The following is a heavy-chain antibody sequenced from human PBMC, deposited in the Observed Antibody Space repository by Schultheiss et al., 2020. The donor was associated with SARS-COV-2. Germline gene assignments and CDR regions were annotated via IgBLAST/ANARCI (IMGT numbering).Heavy chain of an antibody. D-gene: IGHD1-26*01. CDR1: GGSFSGYY. CDR3: ARWVGTGSYYGFDY. Sequence: SQTLSLTCAVYGGSFSGYYWSWIRQSPGKGLEWIGEINHSGSTNYNPSLKRRVTISVDTSKNQFSLRLTSVTAADTALYYCARWVGTGSYYGFDYWGQGTLVTVSS. J-gene: IGHJ4*02. CDR2: INHSGST. V-gene: IGHV4-34*01.